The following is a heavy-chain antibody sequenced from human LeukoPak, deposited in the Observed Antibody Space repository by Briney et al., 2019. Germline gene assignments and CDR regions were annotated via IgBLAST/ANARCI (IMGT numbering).Heavy chain of an antibody. CDR2: IRYDGSNK. Sequence: GGSLRLSCAASGFTFSSYGMHWVRQAPGKGLEWVAFIRYDGSNKYYADSVKGRFTISRDNSKNTLYLQMNSLRAEDTAVYYCAKAFLWFGETTFDYWGQGTLVTVSS. J-gene: IGHJ4*02. V-gene: IGHV3-30*02. CDR1: GFTFSSYG. CDR3: AKAFLWFGETTFDY. D-gene: IGHD3-10*01.